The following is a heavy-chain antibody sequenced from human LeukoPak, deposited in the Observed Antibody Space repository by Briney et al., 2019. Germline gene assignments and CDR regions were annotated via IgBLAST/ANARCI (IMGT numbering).Heavy chain of an antibody. J-gene: IGHJ4*02. CDR2: INSDGSTT. CDR3: ARGKGVDY. Sequence: PGGSLRLSCVASEFTFSSYWMHWVRQAPGEGLVWVSVINSDGSTTLYADSVKGRFTISRDNAKNTLYLQMNSLRAEDTAVYYCARGKGVDYWGQGILVTVSS. CDR1: EFTFSSYW. V-gene: IGHV3-74*03.